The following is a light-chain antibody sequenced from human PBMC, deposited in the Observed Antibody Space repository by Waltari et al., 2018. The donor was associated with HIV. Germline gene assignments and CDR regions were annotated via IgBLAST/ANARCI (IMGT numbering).Light chain of an antibody. CDR3: QSYDSSLSGSWV. CDR2: GNI. Sequence: QSVLTPPPSVYGAAGPGVTISCTGSSSNIGARYAVHLYQHRPGTAPKLLIHGNINRPSGVPDRFSGSKSGTSASLAITGLQAEDEADYYCQSYDSSLSGSWVFGGGTKLTVL. CDR1: SSNIGARYA. J-gene: IGLJ3*02. V-gene: IGLV1-40*01.